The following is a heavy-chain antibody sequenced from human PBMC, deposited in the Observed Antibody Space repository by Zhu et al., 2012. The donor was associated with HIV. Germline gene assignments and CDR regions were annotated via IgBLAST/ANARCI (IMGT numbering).Heavy chain of an antibody. V-gene: IGHV3-74*01. CDR2: SKSDGSSA. Sequence: EVQLVESGGGLVQPGGSLRLSCAASGFTFSSHWIHWVRQVPGKGLVWVSRSKSDGSSASYADSVKGRFTISRDNAKNTLYLQMNSLRAEDTAVYYCARLYYYGSGEIYYFDYWGQGTLVTVSS. CDR1: GFTFSSHW. J-gene: IGHJ4*02. D-gene: IGHD3-10*01. CDR3: ARLYYYGSGEIYYFDY.